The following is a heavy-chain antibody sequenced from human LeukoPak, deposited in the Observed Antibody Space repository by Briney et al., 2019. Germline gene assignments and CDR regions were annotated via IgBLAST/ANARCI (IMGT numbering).Heavy chain of an antibody. Sequence: LTCTVYGGSLSGYYWSWIRQAPGKGLEWVSAISGSGGSAYYADSVKGRFTISRDNSRNTLYLQMNSLRAEDTAVYYCAKDRVTTVVTQLDYWGQGTLVTVSS. V-gene: IGHV3-23*01. CDR2: ISGSGGSA. CDR3: AKDRVTTVVTQLDY. CDR1: GGSLSGYY. D-gene: IGHD4-23*01. J-gene: IGHJ4*02.